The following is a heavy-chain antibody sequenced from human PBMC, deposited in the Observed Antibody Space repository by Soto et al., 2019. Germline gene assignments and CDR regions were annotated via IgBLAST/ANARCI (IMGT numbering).Heavy chain of an antibody. CDR1: GGAFNTFA. D-gene: IGHD6-13*01. Sequence: QVQLVQSGPEVKKPGSSVRVSCKASGGAFNTFALSWVRQAPGQGLEWMGGIIPVFGSADYAQKFQGKITMTAAKSTRTVDMELSSLRSADTAVYYCARDSSHDSSTTYNHYYYGLDVWGHGTTVTVSS. V-gene: IGHV1-69*06. J-gene: IGHJ6*02. CDR3: ARDSSHDSSTTYNHYYYGLDV. CDR2: IIPVFGSA.